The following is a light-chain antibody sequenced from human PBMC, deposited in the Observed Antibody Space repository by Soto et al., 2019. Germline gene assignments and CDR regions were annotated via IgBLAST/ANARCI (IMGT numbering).Light chain of an antibody. CDR3: QQYHFFWT. CDR1: QNIDSG. Sequence: DIPMTQSPSTLSASVGDRVTITCRASQNIDSGLAWYQQKPGKAPKLLIYKASTLESGVPLRFSGSGSGTEFTLTITSLHPDDCATYYCQQYHFFWTFGQGTRVEIK. J-gene: IGKJ1*01. CDR2: KAS. V-gene: IGKV1-5*03.